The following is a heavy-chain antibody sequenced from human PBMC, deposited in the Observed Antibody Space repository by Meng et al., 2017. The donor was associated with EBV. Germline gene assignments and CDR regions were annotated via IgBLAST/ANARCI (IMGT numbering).Heavy chain of an antibody. CDR1: GYTFTSYY. CDR3: ARDFCGGDCYLFDY. V-gene: IGHV1-46*01. Sequence: VWPVQSGAEVKEPGASVKVFCNASGYTFTSYYMHWVRQAPGQGLEWMGIINPSGGSTSYAQKFQGRVTMTRDTSTSTVYMELSSLRSEDTAVYYCARDFCGGDCYLFDYWGQGTLVTVFS. D-gene: IGHD2-21*01. J-gene: IGHJ4*02. CDR2: INPSGGST.